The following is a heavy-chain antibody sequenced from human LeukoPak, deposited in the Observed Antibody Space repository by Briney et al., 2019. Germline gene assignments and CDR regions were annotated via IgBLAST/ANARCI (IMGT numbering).Heavy chain of an antibody. Sequence: GASVKVSSKASGYSFTNYYLHWARQAPGQGFEWMGIINPGGGTTTYAQKFQGRVTMTRDTSTSTVYMELSSLRSEDTAVYYCARGGFTTMIRGFIITLDAFEIWGRGTMVTVSS. CDR3: ARGGFTTMIRGFIITLDAFEI. J-gene: IGHJ3*02. V-gene: IGHV1-46*01. CDR2: INPGGGTT. CDR1: GYSFTNYY. D-gene: IGHD3-10*01.